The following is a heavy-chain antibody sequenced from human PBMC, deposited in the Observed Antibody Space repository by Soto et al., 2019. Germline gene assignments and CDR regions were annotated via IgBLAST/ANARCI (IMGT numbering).Heavy chain of an antibody. CDR3: ARDGLLYYDILTGYRTTRPYYMDV. D-gene: IGHD3-9*01. CDR2: ISGSGGST. Sequence: GWSLRLSCAAAGFTFSSYAMSWVRQAPGKGLEWVSAISGSGGSTYYADSVKGRVTMTTDTSTSTAYMELRSLRSDDTAVYYCARDGLLYYDILTGYRTTRPYYMDVWGKGTTVTVSS. V-gene: IGHV3-23*01. J-gene: IGHJ6*03. CDR1: GFTFSSYA.